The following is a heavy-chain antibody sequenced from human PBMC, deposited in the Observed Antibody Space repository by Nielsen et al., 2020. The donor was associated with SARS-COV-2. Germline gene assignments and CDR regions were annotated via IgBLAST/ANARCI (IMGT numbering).Heavy chain of an antibody. Sequence: SETLSLTCAVSGSSISSSNWWGWVRQPPGKGLEWIGEIYHSGSTNYTPSLKSRVTISVDKSKNQFSLKLSFVTAADTAVYYCARDAFWQWLVPFDYWGQGTLVTVSS. CDR1: GSSISSSNW. V-gene: IGHV4-4*02. D-gene: IGHD6-19*01. CDR2: IYHSGST. J-gene: IGHJ4*02. CDR3: ARDAFWQWLVPFDY.